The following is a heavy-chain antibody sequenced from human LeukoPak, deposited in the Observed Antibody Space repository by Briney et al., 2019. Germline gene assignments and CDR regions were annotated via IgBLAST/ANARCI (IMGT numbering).Heavy chain of an antibody. CDR1: GFNFSSYS. Sequence: PGGSLRLSCAASGFNFSSYSMNWVRQAPGKGLEWVSSISSSSSYIYYADSVKGRFTISRDNAKNSLYLQMNSLRAEDTAVYYCARQTVRPKSPFDYWGQGTLVTVSS. D-gene: IGHD1-14*01. CDR2: ISSSSSYI. V-gene: IGHV3-21*01. J-gene: IGHJ4*02. CDR3: ARQTVRPKSPFDY.